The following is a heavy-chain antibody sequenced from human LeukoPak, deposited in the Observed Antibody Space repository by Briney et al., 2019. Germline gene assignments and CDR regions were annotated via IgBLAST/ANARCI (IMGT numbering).Heavy chain of an antibody. CDR2: IIAYNGNT. Sequence: GASVKVSCKASGYTFTSYGISWVRQDPGQGLEGMRWIIAYNGNTNYAQKLQGRVTMTTDTSTSTAYMELRSLRSDDTAVYYCARNYYDSSGYRLDYWGQGTLVTVSS. V-gene: IGHV1-18*01. CDR1: GYTFTSYG. D-gene: IGHD3-22*01. J-gene: IGHJ4*02. CDR3: ARNYYDSSGYRLDY.